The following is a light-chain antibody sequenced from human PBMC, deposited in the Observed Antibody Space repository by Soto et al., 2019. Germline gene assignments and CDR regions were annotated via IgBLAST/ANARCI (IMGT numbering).Light chain of an antibody. J-gene: IGKJ4*01. CDR2: WGS. CDR3: MHSLQILPLT. Sequence: DIVMTQSPLSLPVTPGEPASISCRSSQSLLHSNGYHHLDWYLQKPGQSPQLLIYWGSYRASGVPDRFSGSGSGTDFTLKISRVEAEDVGVYYCMHSLQILPLTFGGGAKVEI. CDR1: QSLLHSNGYHH. V-gene: IGKV2-28*01.